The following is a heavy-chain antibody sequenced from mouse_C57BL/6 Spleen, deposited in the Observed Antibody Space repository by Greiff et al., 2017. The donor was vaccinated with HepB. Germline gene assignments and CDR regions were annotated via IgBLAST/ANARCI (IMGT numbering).Heavy chain of an antibody. CDR3: ARSAHYYGSSYYAMTT. Sequence: VQLQQPGAELVRPGSSVKLSCKASGYTFTSYWMHWVKQRPIQGLEWIGNIDPSDSETHYNQKFKDKATLTVDKSSSTAYMQLSSLTSEDSAVYYCARSAHYYGSSYYAMTTGVKEPQSPSPQ. V-gene: IGHV1-52*01. CDR2: IDPSDSET. CDR1: GYTFTSYW. J-gene: IGHJ4*01. D-gene: IGHD1-1*01.